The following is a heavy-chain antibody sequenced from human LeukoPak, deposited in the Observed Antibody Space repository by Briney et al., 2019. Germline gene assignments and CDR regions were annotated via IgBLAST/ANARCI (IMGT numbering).Heavy chain of an antibody. CDR2: ISPSGTVI. D-gene: IGHD3-10*01. CDR3: ARDYNC. Sequence: GGPLKLPCSAPGFPFPDYSMSWIRQAPGKGLEWVSYISPSGTVIYYGDSVKGRFTISRDNAKKSLYLQMNSLRAEDTAVYYCARDYNCWGQGTLVTVSS. J-gene: IGHJ4*02. CDR1: GFPFPDYS. V-gene: IGHV3-11*01.